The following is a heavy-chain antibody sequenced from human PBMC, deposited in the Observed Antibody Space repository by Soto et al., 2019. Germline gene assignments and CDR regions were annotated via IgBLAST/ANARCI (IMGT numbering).Heavy chain of an antibody. CDR3: AHWPLAVADPYFDY. CDR2: IYWNDDK. D-gene: IGHD6-19*01. J-gene: IGHJ4*02. CDR1: GFSLSTSGVG. Sequence: GSGPTLVNPTQTLTLTCTFSGFSLSTSGVGVGWIRQPPGKALEWLALIYWNDDKRYSPSLKSRLTITKDTSKNQVVLTMTNMDPVDTATYYCAHWPLAVADPYFDYWGQGTLVTVSS. V-gene: IGHV2-5*01.